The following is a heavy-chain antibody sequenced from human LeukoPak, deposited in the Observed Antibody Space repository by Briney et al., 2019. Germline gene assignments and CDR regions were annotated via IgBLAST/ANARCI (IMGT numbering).Heavy chain of an antibody. CDR3: ARAGMLDDYYYYMDV. D-gene: IGHD2-8*01. CDR1: GFAFDIYW. V-gene: IGHV3-7*04. Sequence: GGSLRLSCAASGFAFDIYWMTWVRQAPGKGLEWVANIKKDGSVRQYVDAVMGRFTISRDNAKNSLYLQMNSLRAEDTAVYYCARAGMLDDYYYYMDVWGKGTTVTVSS. J-gene: IGHJ6*03. CDR2: IKKDGSVR.